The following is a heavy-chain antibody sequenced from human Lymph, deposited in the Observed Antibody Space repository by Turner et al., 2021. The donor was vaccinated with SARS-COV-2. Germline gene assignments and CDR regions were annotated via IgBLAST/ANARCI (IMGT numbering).Heavy chain of an antibody. D-gene: IGHD2-15*01. V-gene: IGHV1-69*01. J-gene: IGHJ4*02. CDR2: IIPIFGTA. CDR3: ARGAAYCSGGSCYRKGFDY. Sequence: QVQLVQSGAEVKKPGSSAKVSCKASGGTFSSSAISWVRQAPGQGLEWMGGIIPIFGTANYAQRFQGRVTITADESTSTAYMELRSLRSEDTAVYYCARGAAYCSGGSCYRKGFDYWGQGTPVTVS. CDR1: GGTFSSSA.